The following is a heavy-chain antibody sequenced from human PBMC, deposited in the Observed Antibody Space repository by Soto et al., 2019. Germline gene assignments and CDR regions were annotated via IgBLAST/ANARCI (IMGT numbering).Heavy chain of an antibody. Sequence: QVQLVQSGAEVKKPGASVKVSCKASGYIFTSYYMHWVRQAPGQGLEWMGVINPSGGSISDAQKFQGRITMTRDTSTRTVYMELSSLRSEDTAVYYCSRDKAPNYGDYPGGFDYWGQGTLVTFSS. J-gene: IGHJ4*02. CDR2: INPSGGSI. CDR1: GYIFTSYY. CDR3: SRDKAPNYGDYPGGFDY. V-gene: IGHV1-46*01. D-gene: IGHD4-17*01.